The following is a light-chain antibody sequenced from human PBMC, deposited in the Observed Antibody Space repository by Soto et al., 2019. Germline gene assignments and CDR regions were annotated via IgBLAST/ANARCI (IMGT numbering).Light chain of an antibody. CDR2: EVT. J-gene: IGLJ1*01. CDR3: CSHAGDNTYV. V-gene: IGLV2-8*01. Sequence: QSALTQPPSASGSPGQSVTISCTGTSSDVGGYNYVSWYRQHPGKAPKLMIYEVTKRPSGVPDRFSGSKSGNTASLTVSGLQAEDEADYFCCSHAGDNTYVFGTGTKVTV. CDR1: SSDVGGYNY.